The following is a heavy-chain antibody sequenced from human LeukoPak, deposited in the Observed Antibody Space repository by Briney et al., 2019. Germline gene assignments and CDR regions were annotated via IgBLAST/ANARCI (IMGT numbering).Heavy chain of an antibody. CDR3: ARHLSGITGYTYGRGIDY. D-gene: IGHD5-18*01. CDR1: GFTFSSYE. Sequence: PGGSLRLSCAASGFTFSSYEMNWVRQAPGKGLEWVANIKQDGSDKYYADSVKGRFTISRDNAKKSLYLQINSLRAEDTALYYCARHLSGITGYTYGRGIDYWGQGTLVTVSS. V-gene: IGHV3-7*01. J-gene: IGHJ4*02. CDR2: IKQDGSDK.